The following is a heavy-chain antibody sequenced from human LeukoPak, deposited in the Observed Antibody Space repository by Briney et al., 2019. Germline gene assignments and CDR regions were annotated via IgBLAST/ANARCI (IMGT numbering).Heavy chain of an antibody. CDR3: ARTTRVTPDGRAEYFED. J-gene: IGHJ1*01. V-gene: IGHV4-59*03. CDR1: GVSISASC. CDR2: RCDDGRD. Sequence: SETLSLTCTVSGVSISASCWSWIRQSPGRGLEWVGYRCDDGRDLYNPSLRSRVSRVTISVDASEKQFSLSLRSVTAADTAMYYCARTTRVTPDGRAEYFEDWGQGTLVIVSS. D-gene: IGHD4-11*01.